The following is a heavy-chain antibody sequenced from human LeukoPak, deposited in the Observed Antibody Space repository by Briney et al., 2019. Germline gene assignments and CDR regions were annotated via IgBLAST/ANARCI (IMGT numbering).Heavy chain of an antibody. Sequence: GGSLRLSCAASGFTFSSYVMSWVRQAPGKGLEWVSDISSSGDNTHYADSVKGRFTISRDSSKNTLFLQMNSLRAEDTAVYYCAKRAVGAAYYFDYWGQGTLVSVSS. D-gene: IGHD2-15*01. J-gene: IGHJ4*02. CDR1: GFTFSSYV. V-gene: IGHV3-23*01. CDR3: AKRAVGAAYYFDY. CDR2: ISSSGDNT.